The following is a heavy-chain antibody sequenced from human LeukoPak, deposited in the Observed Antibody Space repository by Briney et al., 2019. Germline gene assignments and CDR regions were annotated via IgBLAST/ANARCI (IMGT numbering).Heavy chain of an antibody. J-gene: IGHJ3*02. CDR2: ISWNSGSI. Sequence: GRSLRLSCAASGFTFDDYAMHWVRQAPGKGLEWVSGISWNSGSIGYADSVKGRFTISRDNAKNSLYLQMNSLRAEDRALYYCAKEARYDTAGAFDIWGQGTMVTVSS. D-gene: IGHD3-9*01. V-gene: IGHV3-9*01. CDR1: GFTFDDYA. CDR3: AKEARYDTAGAFDI.